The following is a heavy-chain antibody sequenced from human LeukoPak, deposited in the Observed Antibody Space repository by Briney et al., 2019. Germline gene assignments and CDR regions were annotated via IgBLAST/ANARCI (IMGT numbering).Heavy chain of an antibody. Sequence: GGSLRLSCAASGFTFSSYAVSWVRQAPGRGLEWVSAISGSGGSTYYADSVKGRFTISRDNSKNTLYLQMNSLRAEDTAVYYCAKVDIAVAGNSEYFQHWGQGTLVTVSS. CDR3: AKVDIAVAGNSEYFQH. CDR2: ISGSGGST. J-gene: IGHJ1*01. CDR1: GFTFSSYA. D-gene: IGHD6-19*01. V-gene: IGHV3-23*01.